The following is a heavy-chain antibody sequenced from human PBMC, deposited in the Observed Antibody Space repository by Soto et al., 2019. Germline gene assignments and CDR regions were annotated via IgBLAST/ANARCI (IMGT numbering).Heavy chain of an antibody. CDR3: ARVDYGGNSPNFDY. CDR2: IYHSGST. Sequence: SETLSLTCAVSGGSISSSNWWSWVRQPPGKGLEWIGEIYHSGSTNYNPSLKSRVTITVDKSKNQFSLKLSSVTAADTAVYYCARVDYGGNSPNFDYWGQGTLVTVSS. D-gene: IGHD4-17*01. CDR1: GGSISSSNW. V-gene: IGHV4-4*02. J-gene: IGHJ4*02.